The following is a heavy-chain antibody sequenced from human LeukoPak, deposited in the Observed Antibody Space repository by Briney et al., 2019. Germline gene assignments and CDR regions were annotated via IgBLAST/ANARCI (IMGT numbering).Heavy chain of an antibody. CDR1: GFIVNTNY. D-gene: IGHD3-10*01. J-gene: IGHJ4*02. CDR3: ARVVPPTDYGSGSYFWDPYYFDY. CDR2: IYADGNT. V-gene: IGHV3-53*01. Sequence: GGSLRLSCAASGFIVNTNYMTWVRQAPGRGLEWVSFIYADGNTYYADSVKGRFTISRDISKNAVYLQMNSLRAEDTAVYYCARVVPPTDYGSGSYFWDPYYFDYWGQGTLVTVSS.